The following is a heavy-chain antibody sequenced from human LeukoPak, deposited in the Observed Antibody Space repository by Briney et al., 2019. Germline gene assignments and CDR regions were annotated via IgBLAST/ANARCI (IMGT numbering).Heavy chain of an antibody. V-gene: IGHV3-23*01. J-gene: IGHJ6*03. CDR1: GFMFGSYA. Sequence: GGTLRLSCAASGFMFGSYAMSWVRQAPGKGLEWVSAISGSGGSTNYADPVKGRFTISRDNSKNTLYLQMNSLRAEDTAVYYCAKAGRGYGDYVDYMDVWGKGTTVTVSS. CDR2: ISGSGGST. D-gene: IGHD4-17*01. CDR3: AKAGRGYGDYVDYMDV.